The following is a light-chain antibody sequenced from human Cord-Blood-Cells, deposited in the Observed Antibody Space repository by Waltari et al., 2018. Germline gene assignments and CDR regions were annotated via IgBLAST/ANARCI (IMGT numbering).Light chain of an antibody. V-gene: IGLV2-8*01. CDR3: SSYAGSNNLV. CDR2: EVS. CDR1: SSDVGGYNY. J-gene: IGLJ2*01. Sequence: QSALTQPPSASGSPGQSVTISCTDTSSDVGGYNYVSWYQQHPGKAPKLMIYEVSKRPSGVPDRVSGSKSGNTASLTVSGLQAEDEADYYCSSYAGSNNLVFGGGTKLTVL.